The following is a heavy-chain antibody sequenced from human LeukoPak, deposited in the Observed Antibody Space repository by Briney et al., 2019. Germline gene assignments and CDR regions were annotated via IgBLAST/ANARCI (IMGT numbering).Heavy chain of an antibody. CDR1: GGSISSGSYY. V-gene: IGHV4-61*02. CDR3: ARSLAYCGGDCYWGLSYFDY. CDR2: IYTSGST. J-gene: IGHJ4*02. Sequence: PSETLSPTCTVSGGSISSGSYYWSWIRQPAGKGLEWIGRIYTSGSTNYNPSLKSRVTISVDTSKNQFSLKLSSVTAADTAVYYCARSLAYCGGDCYWGLSYFDYWGQGTLVTVSS. D-gene: IGHD2-21*02.